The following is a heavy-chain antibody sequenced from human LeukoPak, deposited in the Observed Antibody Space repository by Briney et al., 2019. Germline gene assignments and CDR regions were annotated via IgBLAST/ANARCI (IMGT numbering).Heavy chain of an antibody. J-gene: IGHJ5*02. CDR3: TRDAGYSST. Sequence: GGSLRLSCTASGFTFGDYAMSWVRQAPGKGLEWVGFIRSKAYGGTTEYAASVKGRFTISRDDSKSIAYLQMNSLKTEDTAVYYCTRDAGYSSTWGQGTLVTVSS. CDR2: IRSKAYGGTT. D-gene: IGHD6-13*01. V-gene: IGHV3-49*04. CDR1: GFTFGDYA.